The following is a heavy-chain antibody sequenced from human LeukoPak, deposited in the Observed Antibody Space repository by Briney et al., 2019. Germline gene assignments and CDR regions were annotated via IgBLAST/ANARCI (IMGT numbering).Heavy chain of an antibody. D-gene: IGHD3-3*01. CDR3: ARDGYDFWSDYPTTLDY. V-gene: IGHV3-48*01. CDR1: GFNFSTYN. J-gene: IGHJ4*02. CDR2: ISTSSRTI. Sequence: GGSLRLSCAVSGFNFSTYNMNWVRQAPGEGLEWFSYISTSSRTIYYADSMKGGFTFSRDNAKNSLYLQMNSLRAEDTAVYYCARDGYDFWSDYPTTLDYWGQGTLVTVSS.